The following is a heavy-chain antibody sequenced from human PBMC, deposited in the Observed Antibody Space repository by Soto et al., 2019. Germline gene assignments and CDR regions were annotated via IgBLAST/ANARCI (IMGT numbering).Heavy chain of an antibody. CDR2: IWYDGSNK. CDR3: AREARMTAGDYDAFDI. D-gene: IGHD4-17*01. Sequence: PGGSLRLSCAASGFTFSSYGMHWVRQAPGKGLEWVAVIWYDGSNKYYADSVKGRFTISRDNSKNTLYLQMNSLRAEDTAVYYCAREARMTAGDYDAFDIWGQGTMVTVSS. CDR1: GFTFSSYG. J-gene: IGHJ3*02. V-gene: IGHV3-33*01.